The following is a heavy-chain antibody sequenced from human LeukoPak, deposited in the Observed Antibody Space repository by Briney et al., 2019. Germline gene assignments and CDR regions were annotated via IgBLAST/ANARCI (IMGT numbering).Heavy chain of an antibody. J-gene: IGHJ4*02. Sequence: ASVTVSCKASGYTFTGYYMHWLRQAPGQGLEWMGWINPNSGGTNYAQKFQGRVTMTRDTSISTAYMELSSLRSDDSAVYYCAKDRGTGYGVEIDYWGQGSLVTVSS. CDR3: AKDRGTGYGVEIDY. CDR1: GYTFTGYY. D-gene: IGHD5-12*01. CDR2: INPNSGGT. V-gene: IGHV1-2*02.